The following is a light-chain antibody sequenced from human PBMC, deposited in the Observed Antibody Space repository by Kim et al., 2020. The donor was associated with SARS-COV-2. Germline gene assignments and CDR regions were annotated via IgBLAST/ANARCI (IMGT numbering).Light chain of an antibody. J-gene: IGKJ2*01. CDR1: QGIRND. CDR3: LQDYNYPRT. Sequence: AIQMTQSPSSLSASVGDRVTITCRASQGIRNDIGWYQQKPGKDPKLLIYAASSLQSGVPSRFSGSGSGTDFTLTISSLQPEDFATYYCLQDYNYPRTFGQGTKLEI. V-gene: IGKV1-6*01. CDR2: AAS.